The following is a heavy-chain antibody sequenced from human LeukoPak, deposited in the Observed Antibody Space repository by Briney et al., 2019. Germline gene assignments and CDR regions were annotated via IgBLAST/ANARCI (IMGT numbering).Heavy chain of an antibody. Sequence: PGGSLRLSCAASGFTFSNHGMHWLRQPPGKGLEWLTCIRFDGNAQFYADSVKGRLTISRVNSKNTLYLQLNGLRVEDTAVYYCAKDYNWGLDYWGQGTLVTVSS. CDR1: GFTFSNHG. CDR2: IRFDGNAQ. J-gene: IGHJ4*02. V-gene: IGHV3-30*02. D-gene: IGHD5-24*01. CDR3: AKDYNWGLDY.